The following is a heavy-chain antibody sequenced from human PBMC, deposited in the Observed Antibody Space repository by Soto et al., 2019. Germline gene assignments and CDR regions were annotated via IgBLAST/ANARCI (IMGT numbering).Heavy chain of an antibody. J-gene: IGHJ4*02. V-gene: IGHV1-18*01. CDR3: ARAEGIAGAGPIDY. CDR1: GYTFTSYG. CDR2: ISAYNGNT. D-gene: IGHD6-13*01. Sequence: ASVKVSCKASGYTFTSYGISCVRQAPGQGLEWMGWISAYNGNTNYAQKLQGRVTMTTDTSTSTAYMELRSLRSDDTAVYYCARAEGIAGAGPIDYWGQGTLVTVSS.